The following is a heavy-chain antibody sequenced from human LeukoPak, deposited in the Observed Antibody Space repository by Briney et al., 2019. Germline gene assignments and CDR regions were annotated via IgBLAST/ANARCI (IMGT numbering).Heavy chain of an antibody. CDR3: TTSRTNDCSSPSCYTDY. CDR2: VYYTGST. Sequence: SETLSLTCTVSGASIYTSSSYWGWIRQPPGKGLEWIASVYYTGSTYYSPSLKSRATISVDTSKNQFSLELNSVTAADTAVYYCTTSRTNDCSSPSCYTDYWGQGTPVTVSS. V-gene: IGHV4-39*01. J-gene: IGHJ4*02. D-gene: IGHD2-2*02. CDR1: GASIYTSSSY.